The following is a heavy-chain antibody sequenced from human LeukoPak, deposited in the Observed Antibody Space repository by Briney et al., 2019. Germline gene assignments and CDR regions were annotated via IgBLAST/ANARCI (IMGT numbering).Heavy chain of an antibody. V-gene: IGHV4-39*01. CDR2: IYYSGST. J-gene: IGHJ4*02. CDR3: ARHSGFLEWLLDY. CDR1: GGSISSSSYY. D-gene: IGHD3-3*01. Sequence: KPSETLSLACTVSGGSISSSSYYWGWIRQPPGKGLEWIGSIYYSGSTYYNPSLKSRVTISVDTSKNQFSLKLSSVTAADTAVYYCARHSGFLEWLLDYWGQGTLVTVSS.